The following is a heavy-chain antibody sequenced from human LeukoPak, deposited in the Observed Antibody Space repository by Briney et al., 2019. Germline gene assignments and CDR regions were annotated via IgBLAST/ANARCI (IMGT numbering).Heavy chain of an antibody. J-gene: IGHJ6*02. V-gene: IGHV4-34*01. Sequence: SETLSLTCAVYGGSFSGYYWSWIRQPPGKGLEWIGEINHSGSTNYNPSLKSRVTISVDTSKNQFSLELSSVTAADTAVYYCARGALYRYYYYGMDVWGQGTTVTVSS. CDR3: ARGALYRYYYYGMDV. CDR1: GGSFSGYY. D-gene: IGHD3-16*02. CDR2: INHSGST.